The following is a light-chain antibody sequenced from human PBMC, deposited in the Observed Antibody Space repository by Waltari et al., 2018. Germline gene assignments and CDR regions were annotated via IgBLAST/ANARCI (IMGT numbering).Light chain of an antibody. Sequence: DIVMTQSPDSLAVSPGERATIHCKSSQRVLHRSNMRNQLAWYQHKRGQPPKLIIYWASTRESGVPDRFSGSGSGTDFTLTINSLQPEDAAVYYCQQYYDAPRTFGQGTKVEIK. V-gene: IGKV4-1*01. J-gene: IGKJ1*01. CDR3: QQYYDAPRT. CDR1: QRVLHRSNMRNQ. CDR2: WAS.